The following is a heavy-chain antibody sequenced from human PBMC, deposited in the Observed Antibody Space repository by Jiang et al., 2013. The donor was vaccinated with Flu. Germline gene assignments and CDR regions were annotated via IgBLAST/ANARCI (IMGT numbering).Heavy chain of an antibody. Sequence: VQLLESGGGLVQPGRSLRLSCTASGFSFGDYAVSWLRQAPGKGLEWVGFTRNKLYRGTTDYAASVKGRFTISRDDSKSIAYLQMSSLKTEDTAVYYCTRDLVRDVILIPATYFDYWAREPWSPSPQ. CDR2: TRNKLYRGTT. CDR3: TRDLVRDVILIPATYFDY. CDR1: GFSFGDYA. D-gene: IGHD2-2*01. J-gene: IGHJ4*02. V-gene: IGHV3-49*03.